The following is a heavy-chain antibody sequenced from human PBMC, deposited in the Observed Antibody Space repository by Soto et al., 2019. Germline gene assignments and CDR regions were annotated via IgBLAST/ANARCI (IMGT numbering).Heavy chain of an antibody. V-gene: IGHV1-18*01. Sequence: ASVKVSCKASGYTFTDYGILWLRQAPGQGLEWMGWISIYYGNTDYSQKLQGRVTMTRDISTSTAYMELTSLRSDDTAVYYCAILPSEIYEYDFWGQGTPVTVSS. CDR2: ISIYYGNT. D-gene: IGHD5-12*01. CDR1: GYTFTDYG. J-gene: IGHJ4*02. CDR3: AILPSEIYEYDF.